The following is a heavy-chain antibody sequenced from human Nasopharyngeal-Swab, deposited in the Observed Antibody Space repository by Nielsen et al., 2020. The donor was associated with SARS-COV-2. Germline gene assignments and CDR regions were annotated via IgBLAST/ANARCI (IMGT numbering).Heavy chain of an antibody. J-gene: IGHJ3*02. CDR3: ARDPVDSSGYKVRAFDI. V-gene: IGHV1-69*01. CDR2: IIPIFGTA. D-gene: IGHD3-22*01. Sequence: WVRQAPGQGLEWMGGIIPIFGTANYAQKFQGRVTITADESTSTAYMELSSLRSEDTAVHYCARDPVDSSGYKVRAFDIWGQGTMVTVSS.